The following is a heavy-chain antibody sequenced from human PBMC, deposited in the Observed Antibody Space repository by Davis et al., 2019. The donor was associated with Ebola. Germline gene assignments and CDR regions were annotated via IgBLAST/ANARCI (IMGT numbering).Heavy chain of an antibody. Sequence: GESLKISCAAPGFTFSSYAMHWVRQAPGKGLEWVAVISYDGSNKYYADSVKGRFTISRDNSKNTLYLQMNSLRAEDTAVYYCARGDLHFDYWGQGTLVTVSS. CDR2: ISYDGSNK. J-gene: IGHJ4*02. CDR3: ARGDLHFDY. D-gene: IGHD5-24*01. V-gene: IGHV3-30-3*01. CDR1: GFTFSSYA.